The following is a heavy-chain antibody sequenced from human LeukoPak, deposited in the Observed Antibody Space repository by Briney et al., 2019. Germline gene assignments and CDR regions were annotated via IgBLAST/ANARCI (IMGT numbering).Heavy chain of an antibody. Sequence: SETLSLTCAVSGYSISSGYYWGWIRQPPGKGLEWIGSIYHSGSTYYNPSLKSRVTISVDTSKNQFSLKLSSVTAADTAVYYCAGDYGDYGDYWGQGTLVTVSS. CDR3: AGDYGDYGDY. J-gene: IGHJ4*02. V-gene: IGHV4-38-2*02. CDR2: IYHSGST. CDR1: GYSISSGYY. D-gene: IGHD4-17*01.